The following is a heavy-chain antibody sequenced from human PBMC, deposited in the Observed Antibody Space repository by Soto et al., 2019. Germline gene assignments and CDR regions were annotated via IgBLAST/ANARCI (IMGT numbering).Heavy chain of an antibody. CDR2: IKQDGSEK. D-gene: IGHD6-6*01. CDR3: ARSIAARLNWFDP. J-gene: IGHJ5*02. CDR1: GFTFSSYW. V-gene: IGHV3-7*01. Sequence: EVQLVESGGGLVQPGGSLRLSCAASGFTFSSYWMSWVRQAPGRGLGWLANIKQDGSEKYYVDSVKGRFTISRDNAKNSLYLQMNSLRAEDTAVYYCARSIAARLNWFDPWGQGTLVTVSS.